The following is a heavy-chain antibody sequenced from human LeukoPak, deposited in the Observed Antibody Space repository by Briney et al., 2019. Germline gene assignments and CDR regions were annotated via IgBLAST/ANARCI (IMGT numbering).Heavy chain of an antibody. CDR1: GGPLSSGNYY. V-gene: IGHV4-61*02. J-gene: IGHJ6*02. CDR2: IYAGGNT. CDR3: ARRGDV. Sequence: SETLSLTCTVSGGPLSSGNYYWNWIRQPAGKGLEWIGAIYAGGNTNYNPSLKGRITVSLDTSKNQFSLKLTSVTAADTAVYYCARRGDVWGQGTTVTVSS. D-gene: IGHD3-10*01.